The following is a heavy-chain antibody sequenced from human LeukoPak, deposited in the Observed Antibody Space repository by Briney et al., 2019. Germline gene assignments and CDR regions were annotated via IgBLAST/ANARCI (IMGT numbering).Heavy chain of an antibody. Sequence: SETLSLTCTVSGGSISSGSYYWSWIRQPAGKGLEWIGRIYTSGSTNYNPSLKSRVTISVDTSKNQFSLKLSSVTAADTAVYYCARGRIYSSSWYMGYNWFDPWGQGTLVTVSS. CDR3: ARGRIYSSSWYMGYNWFDP. CDR2: IYTSGST. V-gene: IGHV4-61*02. J-gene: IGHJ5*02. D-gene: IGHD6-13*01. CDR1: GGSISSGSYY.